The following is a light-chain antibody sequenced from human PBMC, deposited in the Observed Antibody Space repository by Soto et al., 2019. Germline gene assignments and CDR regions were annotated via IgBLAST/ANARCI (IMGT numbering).Light chain of an antibody. CDR2: DVS. Sequence: SVLTQPASVSGSPGQSITISCTGTSSDVGGYNYVSWYQQHPGKVPKLMIYDVSNRPSGVSNRFSGSKSGNTASLTISGLQAEDEADYYCSSYTSSSTYVFGIGTKVTV. CDR1: SSDVGGYNY. V-gene: IGLV2-14*03. CDR3: SSYTSSSTYV. J-gene: IGLJ1*01.